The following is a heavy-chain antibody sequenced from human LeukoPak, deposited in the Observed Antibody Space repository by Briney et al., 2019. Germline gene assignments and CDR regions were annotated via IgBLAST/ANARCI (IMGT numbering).Heavy chain of an antibody. J-gene: IGHJ4*02. V-gene: IGHV3-21*06. CDR1: GFTFSSYS. CDR2: ISSSSNYI. D-gene: IGHD3-22*01. Sequence: GGSLRLSCGASGFTFSSYSMNWVRQAPGKGLEWVSSISSSSNYIYYADSMKGRFTISRDNAKNLLYLQMNSLRAEDTAVYYCARERDSSGYYFDYWGQGALVTVSS. CDR3: ARERDSSGYYFDY.